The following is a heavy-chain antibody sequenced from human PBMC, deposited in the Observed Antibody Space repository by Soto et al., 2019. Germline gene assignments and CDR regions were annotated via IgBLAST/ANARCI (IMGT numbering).Heavy chain of an antibody. D-gene: IGHD1-26*01. Sequence: SETLSLTSPVSGASINSGGYYWCWIHQLPGKGLEWIGYIYFSGSTYYNPSLESRVTISLDTPQNQYSLKLSSVTAADTAVYYCASANAWEPHLGYWGQGTLVTDSS. CDR2: IYFSGST. CDR1: GASINSGGYY. J-gene: IGHJ4*02. V-gene: IGHV4-31*03. CDR3: ASANAWEPHLGY.